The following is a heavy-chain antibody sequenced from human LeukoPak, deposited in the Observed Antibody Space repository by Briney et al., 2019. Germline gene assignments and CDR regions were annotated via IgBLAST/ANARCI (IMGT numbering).Heavy chain of an antibody. J-gene: IGHJ4*02. D-gene: IGHD2-15*01. V-gene: IGHV3-33*01. CDR1: GYTFSSHG. Sequence: GGSLRLSCAASGYTFSSHGMYWVRQAPGKGLEWVALIWYDGSQKYYADSVKGRFTISRDNAKNSLYMQMNSLRAEDTAVYYCARDLRGSHCCSFDYWGQGTLVTVSS. CDR2: IWYDGSQK. CDR3: ARDLRGSHCCSFDY.